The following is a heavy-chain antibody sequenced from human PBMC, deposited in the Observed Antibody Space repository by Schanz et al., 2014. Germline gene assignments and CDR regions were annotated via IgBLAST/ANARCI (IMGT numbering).Heavy chain of an antibody. J-gene: IGHJ3*01. D-gene: IGHD4-17*01. CDR1: GFTFEDYA. CDR2: LSWNRRSV. CDR3: VKDTNGGDSGNYHAFDV. V-gene: IGHV3-9*01. Sequence: EMQLVESGGGLVQPGRSLRLSCAASGFTFEDYAMHWVRQVPGKGLEWVAGLSWNRRSVGYADSVKGRFTISRDNANNTLDLQMKRLRPEDTALYYCVKDTNGGDSGNYHAFDVWGQGTRVTVSS.